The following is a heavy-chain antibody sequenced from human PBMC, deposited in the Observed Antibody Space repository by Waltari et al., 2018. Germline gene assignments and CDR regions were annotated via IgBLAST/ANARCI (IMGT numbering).Heavy chain of an antibody. Sequence: EVQLVESGGGLIQPGGSLRLSCAASGFTVSSNYMSWVRPAPGKGLEWVSVIYSGGSTYYADSVKGRFTISRDNSKNTLYLQMNSLRAEDTAVYYCAGALYDYGDFWDAFDIWGQGTMVTVSS. D-gene: IGHD4-17*01. V-gene: IGHV3-53*01. CDR3: AGALYDYGDFWDAFDI. J-gene: IGHJ3*02. CDR1: GFTVSSNY. CDR2: IYSGGST.